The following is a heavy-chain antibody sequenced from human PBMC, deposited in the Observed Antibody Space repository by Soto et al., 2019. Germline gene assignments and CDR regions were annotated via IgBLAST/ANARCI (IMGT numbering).Heavy chain of an antibody. CDR1: GFTFSSYA. CDR3: AKDSLKNVYGDSLDY. CDR2: ISGSGGST. V-gene: IGHV3-23*01. J-gene: IGHJ4*02. Sequence: EVQLLESGGGLVQPGGSLRLSCAASGFTFSSYAMSWVRQAPGKGLEWVSAISGSGGSTYYADSVKGRFTISRDNSKNTLYLQMNSLRAVDTAVYYCAKDSLKNVYGDSLDYWGQGTLVTVSS. D-gene: IGHD4-17*01.